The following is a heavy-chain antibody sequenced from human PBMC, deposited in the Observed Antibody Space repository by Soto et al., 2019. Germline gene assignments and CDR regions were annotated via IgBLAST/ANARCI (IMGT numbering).Heavy chain of an antibody. Sequence: GGSLRLSCAASGFTFSSYAMSWVRQAPGKGLEWVSAITGSGDNTYYADSVKGRFTISRDNSKNALYLQMNSLRVEDTAVYFCAKDDWDSGTYYYYYYYMDVWGKGTTVTVSS. D-gene: IGHD3-10*01. CDR3: AKDDWDSGTYYYYYYYMDV. CDR2: ITGSGDNT. CDR1: GFTFSSYA. J-gene: IGHJ6*03. V-gene: IGHV3-23*01.